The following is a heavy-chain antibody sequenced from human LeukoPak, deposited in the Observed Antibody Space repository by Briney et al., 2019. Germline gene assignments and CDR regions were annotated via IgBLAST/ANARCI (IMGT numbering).Heavy chain of an antibody. D-gene: IGHD6-19*01. V-gene: IGHV3-30-3*01. Sequence: EGSLRLSCAASGFTFSSYAMHWVRQAPGKGLEWVAVISYDGSNKYYADSVKGRFTISRDNSKNTLYLQMNSLRAEDTAVYYCARRLAGTQFDYWGQGTLVTVSS. CDR2: ISYDGSNK. CDR3: ARRLAGTQFDY. CDR1: GFTFSSYA. J-gene: IGHJ4*02.